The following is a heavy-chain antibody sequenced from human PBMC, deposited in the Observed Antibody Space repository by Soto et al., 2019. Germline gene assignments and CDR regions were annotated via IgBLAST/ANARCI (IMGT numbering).Heavy chain of an antibody. J-gene: IGHJ5*02. CDR1: GFSLSTSGVG. CDR2: IYWDDDK. Sequence: QITLKESGPTLVKPTQTLTLTCTFSGFSLSTSGVGVGWIRQPPGKALEWLALIYWDDDKRYSPSLKSRPTITKDTSKNQVVLTMTNMDPVDTATYYCARQDILTGVFDPWGQGTLVTVSS. CDR3: ARQDILTGVFDP. D-gene: IGHD3-9*01. V-gene: IGHV2-5*02.